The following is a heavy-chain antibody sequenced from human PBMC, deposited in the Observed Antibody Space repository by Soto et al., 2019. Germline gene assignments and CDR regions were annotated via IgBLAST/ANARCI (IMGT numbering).Heavy chain of an antibody. CDR3: AKDPHGAMDIPDY. Sequence: GGSLRLSCAASGFTFSSYGMHWVRQAPGKGLEWVAVISYDGSNKYYADSVKGRFTISRDNSKNTLYLQMNSLRAEDTAVYYCAKDPHGAMDIPDYWGQGTLVTVSS. V-gene: IGHV3-30*18. J-gene: IGHJ4*02. D-gene: IGHD5-18*01. CDR1: GFTFSSYG. CDR2: ISYDGSNK.